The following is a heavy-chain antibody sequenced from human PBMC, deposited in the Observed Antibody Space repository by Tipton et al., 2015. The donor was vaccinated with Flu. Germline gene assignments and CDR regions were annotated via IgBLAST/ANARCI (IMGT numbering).Heavy chain of an antibody. Sequence: TLSLTCTVSGGSISSYYWSWIRQPAGKGLEWIGRIYTSGSTNYNPSLKSRVTMSVDTSKNQLSLKLSPVTAADTAVYYCAREGVMKGQGGIFDYWGQGTLVTVSS. CDR1: GGSISSYY. D-gene: IGHD1-26*01. CDR2: IYTSGST. CDR3: AREGVMKGQGGIFDY. V-gene: IGHV4-4*07. J-gene: IGHJ4*02.